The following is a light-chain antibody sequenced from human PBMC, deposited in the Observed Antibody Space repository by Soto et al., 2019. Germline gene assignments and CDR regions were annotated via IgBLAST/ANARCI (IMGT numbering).Light chain of an antibody. V-gene: IGKV3-20*01. CDR1: ESVNNNY. J-gene: IGKJ1*01. CDR3: QQYATSPRT. CDR2: AAS. Sequence: ENVLTQSPGTLSLSPGEEATLSCSASESVNNNYLAWYQQIPGQAPRLLIYAASSRATGIPDRFSGRGSGTDFTLNISRLEPEDLSVYYCQQYATSPRTFGQGTKVEIK.